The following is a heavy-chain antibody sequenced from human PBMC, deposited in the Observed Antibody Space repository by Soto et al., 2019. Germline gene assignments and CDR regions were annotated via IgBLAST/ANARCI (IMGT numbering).Heavy chain of an antibody. CDR3: TRHSVDIVATID. D-gene: IGHD5-12*01. CDR2: IKNKANSYAT. Sequence: EVQLVESGGGLVQPGGSLKLSCAASGFSFSGSTIHWVRQASGKGLEWVGRIKNKANSYATAYAASVKGRFTISRDDSKNTAYLQMNSLKTEDTAVYYCTRHSVDIVATIDWGQGNLVTVSS. V-gene: IGHV3-73*01. CDR1: GFSFSGST. J-gene: IGHJ4*02.